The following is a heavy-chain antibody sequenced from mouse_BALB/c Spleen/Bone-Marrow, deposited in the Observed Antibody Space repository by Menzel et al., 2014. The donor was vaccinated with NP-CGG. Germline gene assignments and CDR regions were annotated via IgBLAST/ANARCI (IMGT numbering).Heavy chain of an antibody. CDR3: ARYGSFAY. J-gene: IGHJ3*01. CDR2: IHPNSGNT. D-gene: IGHD2-1*01. Sequence: QVQLQQSGSVLVRPGASVQLSCKASGYTFTSSWMHWAKQRPGQGLEWIGEIHPNSGNTNYNEKSKGKATLTVDTSPSTAYVDLSSLTSEDSAVYYCARYGSFAYWGQGTLVTVSA. V-gene: IGHV1S130*01. CDR1: GYTFTSSW.